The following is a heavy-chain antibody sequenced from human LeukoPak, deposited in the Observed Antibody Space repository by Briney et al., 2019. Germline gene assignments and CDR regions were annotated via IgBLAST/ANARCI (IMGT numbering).Heavy chain of an antibody. J-gene: IGHJ4*02. Sequence: SETLSLTCTVSGGSISSYYWSWIRQPAGKGLEWIGRIYTSGSSNSNPSLKSRVTMSADTSKNQFSLRLSSGTAADTAVYYCARDISVAGSFLLFDYWGQGTLVTVSS. D-gene: IGHD6-19*01. V-gene: IGHV4-4*07. CDR2: IYTSGSS. CDR1: GGSISSYY. CDR3: ARDISVAGSFLLFDY.